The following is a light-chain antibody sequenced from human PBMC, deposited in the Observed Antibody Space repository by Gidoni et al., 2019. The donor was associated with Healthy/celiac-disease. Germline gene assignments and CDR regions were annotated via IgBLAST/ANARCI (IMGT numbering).Light chain of an antibody. Sequence: SYELTQPPSESVSPGQTARITCPGDALPKQYAYLYLQKPGQARVLVIYKDSERPSGIPARFSGSSSGTTVTLTISGVQAEDEADYYCQSADSSGTLEVFGGGTKLTVL. CDR1: ALPKQY. CDR3: QSADSSGTLEV. V-gene: IGLV3-25*02. J-gene: IGLJ2*01. CDR2: KDS.